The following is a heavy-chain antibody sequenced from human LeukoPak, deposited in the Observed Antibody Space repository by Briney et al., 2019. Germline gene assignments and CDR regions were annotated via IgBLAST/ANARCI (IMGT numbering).Heavy chain of an antibody. Sequence: GRSLRLSCAASGFIFSNYWMHWVRQAPGKGLVWVSRVRGDGSSTIYADSVKGRFTISRDNAKNTLFLQMNSLRVEDTAVYYCARVAHSSGWSHFDYWGQGTLVTVSS. J-gene: IGHJ4*02. CDR3: ARVAHSSGWSHFDY. CDR2: VRGDGSST. CDR1: GFIFSNYW. D-gene: IGHD6-19*01. V-gene: IGHV3-74*01.